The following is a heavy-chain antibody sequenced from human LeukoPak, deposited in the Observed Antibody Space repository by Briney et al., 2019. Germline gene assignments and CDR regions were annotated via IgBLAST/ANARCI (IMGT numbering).Heavy chain of an antibody. V-gene: IGHV3-11*05. CDR2: IRTSAEGANYA. D-gene: IGHD3-9*01. Sequence: GGSLRLSCAASGFTVSTNYMTWVRQAPGKGLEWVSNIRTSAEGANYAHYADSVKGRVTISRDDAKNTLYLHMNSLRDDDTALYYCASDQRYAFDYWGQGILVTVSS. J-gene: IGHJ4*02. CDR3: ASDQRYAFDY. CDR1: GFTVSTNY.